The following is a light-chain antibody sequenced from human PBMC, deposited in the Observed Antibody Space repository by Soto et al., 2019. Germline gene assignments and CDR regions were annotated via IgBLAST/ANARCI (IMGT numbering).Light chain of an antibody. Sequence: DIQMTQSPSSLSASVGDRVTITCQASQDISYYLNWYQQKPGKAPKLLIYDASNLETGVPSRFSGSGSGTDFTVTISSLQPEDIATYYCQQSGTFGQRTKLEIK. CDR1: QDISYY. CDR2: DAS. V-gene: IGKV1-33*01. CDR3: QQSGT. J-gene: IGKJ2*02.